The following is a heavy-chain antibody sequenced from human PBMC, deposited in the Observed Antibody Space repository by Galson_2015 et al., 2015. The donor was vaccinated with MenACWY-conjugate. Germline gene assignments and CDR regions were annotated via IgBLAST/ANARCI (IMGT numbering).Heavy chain of an antibody. Sequence: SETLSLTCAVYGGSFSGYYWSWIRQPPGKGLEWIGEINHSGSTNYNPSLKSRVTISVDTSKNQFSLKLSSVTAADAAVYYCARGRHYYDSSGYWGTMNHPKWYYFDYWGQGTLATVSS. D-gene: IGHD3-22*01. J-gene: IGHJ4*02. CDR1: GGSFSGYY. CDR2: INHSGST. V-gene: IGHV4-34*01. CDR3: ARGRHYYDSSGYWGTMNHPKWYYFDY.